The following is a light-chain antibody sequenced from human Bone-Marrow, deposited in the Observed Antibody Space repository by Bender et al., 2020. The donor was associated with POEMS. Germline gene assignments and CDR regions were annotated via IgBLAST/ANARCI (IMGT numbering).Light chain of an antibody. CDR2: DDS. CDR3: QVWDGSGIWV. CDR1: SIGSKI. J-gene: IGLJ3*02. Sequence: SYVLTQPPSVSVAPGQTARITCGGNSIGSKIVHWYQQKPGQAPVLVVYDDSDRPSGIPERFSGSNSGNTATLTISRVEAGDEADYYCQVWDGSGIWVFGGGTRLTVL. V-gene: IGLV3-21*02.